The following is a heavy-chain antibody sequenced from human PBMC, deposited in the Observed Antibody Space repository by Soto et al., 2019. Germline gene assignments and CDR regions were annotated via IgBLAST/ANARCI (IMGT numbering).Heavy chain of an antibody. J-gene: IGHJ6*02. V-gene: IGHV1-18*01. CDR3: AMVDVYVTPSPQHV. D-gene: IGHD3-16*01. CDR1: GYTFTRYG. CDR2: INTYNGNT. Sequence: QVQLVQSGAEVKNPGASVKVSCKASGYTFTRYGIGWARQAPGQGLEWMGWINTYNGNTNYAQNVQGRVTLTTDTSTSTAYMELRSLRSNDTAIYYCAMVDVYVTPSPQHVWCQGTTVSVSS.